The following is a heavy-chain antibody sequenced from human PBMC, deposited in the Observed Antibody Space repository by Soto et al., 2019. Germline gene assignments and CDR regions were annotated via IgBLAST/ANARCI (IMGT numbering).Heavy chain of an antibody. CDR1: GFTFFTSA. J-gene: IGHJ4*02. V-gene: IGHV1-58*01. CDR2: IVVSSGNT. Sequence: GASVKVSCKASGFTFFTSAVQWVRQARGQGLEWIGWIVVSSGNTNYAQKFQERVTITRDMSTNTAYMELTSLRSEDTAVYYCAADQYCGGDCYFDYSGQGIVVTVSS. CDR3: AADQYCGGDCYFDY. D-gene: IGHD2-21*02.